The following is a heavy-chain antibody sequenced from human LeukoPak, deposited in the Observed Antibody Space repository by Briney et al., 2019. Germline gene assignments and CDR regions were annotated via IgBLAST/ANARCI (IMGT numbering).Heavy chain of an antibody. Sequence: PGGSLRLSCAASGFTFSSYEMNWVRQAPGKGLEWVSYISSSGTTIYYADSVKGRFTISRDNDKNSLYLQMNSLRAEDTAVYYCARRRGYLDVWGKGTTVTVSS. J-gene: IGHJ6*03. D-gene: IGHD5-12*01. CDR1: GFTFSSYE. V-gene: IGHV3-48*03. CDR2: ISSSGTTI. CDR3: ARRRGYLDV.